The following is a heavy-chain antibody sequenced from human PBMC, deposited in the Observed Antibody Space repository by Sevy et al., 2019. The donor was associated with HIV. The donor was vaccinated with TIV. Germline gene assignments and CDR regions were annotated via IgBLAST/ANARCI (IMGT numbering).Heavy chain of an antibody. D-gene: IGHD5-12*01. CDR1: GGSISSGSYY. CDR2: IYTSGST. CDR3: ARGYSGYDLHFDY. Sequence: SETLSLTCTVSGGSISSGSYYWSWIRQPAGKGLEWMGRIYTSGSTNYNPSLKSRVTISVDTSKNQCSLKLSSVTAADTAVYYCARGYSGYDLHFDYWGQGTMVTVSS. V-gene: IGHV4-61*02. J-gene: IGHJ4*02.